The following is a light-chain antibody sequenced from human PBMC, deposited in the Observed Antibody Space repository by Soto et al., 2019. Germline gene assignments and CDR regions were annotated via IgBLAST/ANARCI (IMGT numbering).Light chain of an antibody. CDR2: AAS. CDR1: QGTIDY. J-gene: IGKJ1*01. V-gene: IGKV1-27*01. CDR3: QKYDSAPQT. Sequence: DIQMTQSPSSLSASVGDRVTITCRASQGTIDYLAWYQQKPGKAPTLLIYAASTVASGVPSRFSGGGSGTDFTLTISSLQPEDVASYYCQKYDSAPQTFGPGTKVEIK.